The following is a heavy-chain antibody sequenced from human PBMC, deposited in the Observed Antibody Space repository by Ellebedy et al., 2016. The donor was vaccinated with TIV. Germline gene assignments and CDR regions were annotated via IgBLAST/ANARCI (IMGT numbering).Heavy chain of an antibody. CDR3: ARGGVGAFDY. CDR1: GFTFSAYS. Sequence: GGSLRLSCAASGFTFSAYSIYWVRQTPGEGLVCVSRIHNDGTDTTYADSVKGRFTISRDNAKNTVYLQMNSLRADDTAVYYCARGGVGAFDYWGQGALVTVSS. V-gene: IGHV3-74*01. J-gene: IGHJ4*02. D-gene: IGHD1-26*01. CDR2: IHNDGTDT.